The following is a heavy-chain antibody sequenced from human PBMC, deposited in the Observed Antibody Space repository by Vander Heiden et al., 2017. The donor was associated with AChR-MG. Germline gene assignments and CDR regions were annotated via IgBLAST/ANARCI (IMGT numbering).Heavy chain of an antibody. V-gene: IGHV4-61*01. J-gene: IGHJ4*02. CDR1: GDSVSSGRPY. Sequence: QVQLQESGPGLVKPSETLSLTCTVSGDSVSSGRPYWSWSRQSPGKGLEWIGDIFDSRNINYNPSLKSRVTISVDTAKNQFSLKLTYVTAADTAIYYCAREGECGGGTCYTDFWGQGSLVTVSS. CDR2: IFDSRNI. CDR3: AREGECGGGTCYTDF. D-gene: IGHD2-15*01.